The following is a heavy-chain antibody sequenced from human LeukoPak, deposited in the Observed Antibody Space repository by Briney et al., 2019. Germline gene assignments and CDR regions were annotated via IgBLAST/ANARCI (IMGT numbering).Heavy chain of an antibody. V-gene: IGHV3-48*04. CDR2: ISSSGSTI. CDR1: GFNFRSYG. Sequence: GRSLRLSCAASGFNFRSYGMHWVRQAPGKGLEWVSYISSSGSTIYYADSVKGRFTISRDNAKNSLYLQMNSLRAEDTAVYYCARDWGIGYYDSSGYPPYFDYWGQGTLVTVSS. J-gene: IGHJ4*02. D-gene: IGHD3-22*01. CDR3: ARDWGIGYYDSSGYPPYFDY.